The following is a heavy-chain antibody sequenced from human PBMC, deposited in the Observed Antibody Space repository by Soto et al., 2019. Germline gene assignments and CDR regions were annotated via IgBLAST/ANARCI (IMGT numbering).Heavy chain of an antibody. V-gene: IGHV3-9*01. CDR1: GFTFHDYA. CDR3: AKALDGASRDFDY. CDR2: ITWNSETL. Sequence: GGSLRLSCAASGFTFHDYAMHWVRQAPGKGLDWVSGITWNSETLGYAEPVKGRFTISRDNTKNSLYLQMNSLRAEDTALYYCAKALDGASRDFDYWGQGTLVTVSS. J-gene: IGHJ4*02. D-gene: IGHD2-15*01.